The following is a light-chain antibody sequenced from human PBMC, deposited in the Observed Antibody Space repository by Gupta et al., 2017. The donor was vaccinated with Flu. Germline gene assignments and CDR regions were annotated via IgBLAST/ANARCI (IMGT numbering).Light chain of an antibody. CDR2: EGS. V-gene: IGLV2-23*01. J-gene: IGLJ1*01. Sequence: QSAPTPPASVSGSPGQSISISCTGTSSDVGSYNLVSWYQQHPGKAPKLMIYEGSKRPSGVSNRFSGSKSGNTASLTISGLQAEDEADYYCCSYAGSSSYVFGTGTKVTVL. CDR3: CSYAGSSSYV. CDR1: SSDVGSYNL.